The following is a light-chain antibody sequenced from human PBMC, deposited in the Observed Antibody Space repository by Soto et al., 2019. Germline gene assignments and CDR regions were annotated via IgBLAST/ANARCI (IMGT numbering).Light chain of an antibody. V-gene: IGKV3-15*01. J-gene: IGKJ5*01. CDR1: RSVSSN. Sequence: EIVMTQSPATLSVSPGERATLSCRASRSVSSNLAWYQQKPGQAPRLLIYDASTRATGIPARFSGSGSGTEFSLTISSLQSEDSAVYFCQQYNNWPRTFGQGTRLEN. CDR3: QQYNNWPRT. CDR2: DAS.